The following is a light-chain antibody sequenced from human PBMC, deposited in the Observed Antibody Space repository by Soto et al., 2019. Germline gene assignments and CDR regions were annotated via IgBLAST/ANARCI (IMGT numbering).Light chain of an antibody. V-gene: IGLV1-51*02. CDR3: GTWDNSLSIYV. Sequence: TQPPSVSAAPGQKVTISCSGTSSNIGNNYVSWYQHFPGTAPKLLIYEDNKRPSEIPDRFSGSKSGTSATLGITGLQTGDEADYYCGTWDNSLSIYVFATGTKVTVL. J-gene: IGLJ1*01. CDR1: SSNIGNNY. CDR2: EDN.